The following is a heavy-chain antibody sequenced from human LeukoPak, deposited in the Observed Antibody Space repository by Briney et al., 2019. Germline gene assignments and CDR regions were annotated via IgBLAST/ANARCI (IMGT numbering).Heavy chain of an antibody. V-gene: IGHV1-69*13. Sequence: ASVKVSCKAAGGTFSSYAISWVRQAPGQGLEWMGGIIPIFGTANYAQTFQGRVTITADESRSTAYMELSSLRSEDTAVYYCARGAEGYSYANDYWGQGTLVTVSS. CDR1: GGTFSSYA. J-gene: IGHJ4*02. D-gene: IGHD5-18*01. CDR2: IIPIFGTA. CDR3: ARGAEGYSYANDY.